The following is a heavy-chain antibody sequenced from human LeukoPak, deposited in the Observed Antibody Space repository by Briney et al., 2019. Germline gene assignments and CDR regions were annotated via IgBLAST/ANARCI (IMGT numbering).Heavy chain of an antibody. Sequence: SETLSLTCAVYGGPFSGYYWSWIRQPPGKGLEWIGEINHSGSTNYNPSLKSRVTISVDTSKNQFSLKLSSVTAADTAVYYCARGKGYSSSWFSARFDPWGQGTLVTVSS. CDR1: GGPFSGYY. CDR3: ARGKGYSSSWFSARFDP. D-gene: IGHD6-13*01. V-gene: IGHV4-34*01. CDR2: INHSGST. J-gene: IGHJ5*02.